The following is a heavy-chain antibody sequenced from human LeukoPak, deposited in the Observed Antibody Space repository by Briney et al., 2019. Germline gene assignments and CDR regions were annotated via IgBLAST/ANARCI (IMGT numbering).Heavy chain of an antibody. Sequence: SQTLSLTCTVSGDSLSSGTYYWSWIRQPAGKGLEWIGRIRASGNTDYNPSLKSRLTISVDTSKNQFSLKLSSVTAADTAVYYCARGVGSSESNWFDPWGQGTLVTVSS. CDR1: GDSLSSGTYY. D-gene: IGHD3-10*01. CDR2: IRASGNT. CDR3: ARGVGSSESNWFDP. J-gene: IGHJ5*02. V-gene: IGHV4-61*02.